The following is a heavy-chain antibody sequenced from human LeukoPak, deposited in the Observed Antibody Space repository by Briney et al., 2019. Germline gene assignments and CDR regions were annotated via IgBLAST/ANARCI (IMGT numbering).Heavy chain of an antibody. V-gene: IGHV3-7*03. D-gene: IGHD3-16*01. J-gene: IGHJ4*02. CDR2: INIDGSQR. Sequence: GGSLRLSCAASGFTFSSYAMHWVRQTPGKGLELVANINIDGSQRYHADSVEGRFTISRDNVKNTLYLQMSSLRVEDTTVYYCARDPGWGALDYWGQGALVIVSS. CDR1: GFTFSSYA. CDR3: ARDPGWGALDY.